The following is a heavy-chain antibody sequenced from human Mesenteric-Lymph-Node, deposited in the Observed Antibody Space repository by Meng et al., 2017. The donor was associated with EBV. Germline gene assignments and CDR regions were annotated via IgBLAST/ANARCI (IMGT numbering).Heavy chain of an antibody. J-gene: IGHJ4*02. CDR2: MNNGGTS. CDR1: GESFSGFY. V-gene: IGHV4-34*01. CDR3: ARVKPSIWFGELFYYLDY. D-gene: IGHD3-10*01. Sequence: QVELRQWGAGLLKPSEALSLTVAVYGESFSGFYWSWVRQAPGKGLEWIGEMNNGGTSNYNPSLESRVTISVDPSKNQFSLNLRSVTAADTAVYYCARVKPSIWFGELFYYLDYWGPGILVTVSS.